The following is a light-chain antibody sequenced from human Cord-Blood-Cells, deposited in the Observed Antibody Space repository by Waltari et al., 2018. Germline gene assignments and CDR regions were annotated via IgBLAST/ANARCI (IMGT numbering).Light chain of an antibody. CDR2: WAS. CDR3: QQYYSTPLT. J-gene: IGKJ4*01. V-gene: IGKV4-1*01. Sequence: EIVMTQSPDSLAVSLGERGTINCKSSQSVLYSSNNKKYLAWYQQKPGQPPKLLIYWASTRESGVPDRFSGSGSGTDFTLTISSLQAEDVAVYYCQQYYSTPLTFGGGTKVEIK. CDR1: QSVLYSSNNKKY.